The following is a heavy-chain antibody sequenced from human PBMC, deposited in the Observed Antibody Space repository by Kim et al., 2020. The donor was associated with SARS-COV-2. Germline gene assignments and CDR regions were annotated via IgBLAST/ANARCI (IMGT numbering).Heavy chain of an antibody. CDR3: ARWQWLVHGLFDY. V-gene: IGHV4-39*01. J-gene: IGHJ4*02. Sequence: YDPSLKSRITISVDTSKNQFSLKLCYVTAAYAAVYYCARWQWLVHGLFDYWGQGTLVTVSS. D-gene: IGHD6-19*01.